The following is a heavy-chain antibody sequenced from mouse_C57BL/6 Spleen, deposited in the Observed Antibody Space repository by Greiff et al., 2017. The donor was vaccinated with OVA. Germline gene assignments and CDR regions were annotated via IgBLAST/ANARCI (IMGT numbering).Heavy chain of an antibody. J-gene: IGHJ4*01. V-gene: IGHV2-2*01. CDR3: ARNNYYGSSPYAMDY. CDR2: IWSGGST. Sequence: VMLVESGPGLVQPSQSLSIPCTVSGFSLTSYGVHWVRQSPGKGLEWLGVIWSGGSTDYNAAFISRLSISKDNSKSQVFFKMNSLQAEDTAIYYCARNNYYGSSPYAMDYWGQGTSVTVSS. D-gene: IGHD1-1*01. CDR1: GFSLTSYG.